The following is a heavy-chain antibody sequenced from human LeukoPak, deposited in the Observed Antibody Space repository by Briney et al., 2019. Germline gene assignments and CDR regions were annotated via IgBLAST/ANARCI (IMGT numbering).Heavy chain of an antibody. CDR3: TKGVTGTPRNWFDP. Sequence: GGSLRLSCTASGFTFGDYAMSWFRQAPGKGLEWVGFIRSKAYGGTTEYAASVKGRFTISRDDSKSIAYLQMNSQKTEDTAVYYCTKGVTGTPRNWFDPWGQGTLVTVSS. J-gene: IGHJ5*02. CDR2: IRSKAYGGTT. D-gene: IGHD1-7*01. V-gene: IGHV3-49*03. CDR1: GFTFGDYA.